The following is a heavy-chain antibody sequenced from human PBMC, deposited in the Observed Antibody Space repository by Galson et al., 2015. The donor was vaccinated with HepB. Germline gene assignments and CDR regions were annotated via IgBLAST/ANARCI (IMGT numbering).Heavy chain of an antibody. J-gene: IGHJ3*02. V-gene: IGHV3-66*02. D-gene: IGHD3-10*01. CDR2: IYSGGST. CDR1: GFTVSSNY. Sequence: SLRLSCAASGFTVSSNYIRWVRQAPGKGLEWVSVIYSGGSTYYADSVKGRFTIPRDNSKNTLYLQMNSLRAEDTAVYYCARDQVWFGGAFDIWGQGTMVTVSS. CDR3: ARDQVWFGGAFDI.